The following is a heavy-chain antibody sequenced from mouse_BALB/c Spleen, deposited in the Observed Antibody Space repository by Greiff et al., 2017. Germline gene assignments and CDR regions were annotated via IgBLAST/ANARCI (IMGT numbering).Heavy chain of an antibody. Sequence: QVQLKQSGAELVKPGASVKMSCKASGYTFTSYNMHWVKQTPGQGLEWIGAIYPGNGDTSYNQKFKGKATLTADKSSSTAYMQLSSLTSEDSAVYYCARGDYGYPNWYFDVWGAGTTVTVSS. D-gene: IGHD1-2*01. V-gene: IGHV1-12*01. CDR1: GYTFTSYN. CDR2: IYPGNGDT. J-gene: IGHJ1*01. CDR3: ARGDYGYPNWYFDV.